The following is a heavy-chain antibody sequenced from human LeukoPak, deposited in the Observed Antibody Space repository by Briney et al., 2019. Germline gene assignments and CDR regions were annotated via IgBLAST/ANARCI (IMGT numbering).Heavy chain of an antibody. D-gene: IGHD6-19*01. Sequence: GGSLRLSCAASGFTFSKYWMLWVRQAPGKGLESVSRINADGTVTTYADSVKGRFTVSRDNADNTMFLQMNSVRDEDTAVYYCATKQWLAPPPDSWGQGTPVTVSS. J-gene: IGHJ4*02. V-gene: IGHV3-74*01. CDR2: INADGTVT. CDR3: ATKQWLAPPPDS. CDR1: GFTFSKYW.